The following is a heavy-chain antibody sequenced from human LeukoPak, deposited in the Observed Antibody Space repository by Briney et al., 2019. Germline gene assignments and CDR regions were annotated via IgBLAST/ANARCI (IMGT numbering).Heavy chain of an antibody. CDR1: GFTFSTFW. J-gene: IGHJ4*02. D-gene: IGHD5-12*01. Sequence: PGGSLRLSCVASGFTFSTFWMSWVRQAPGKGLEWVANIKEDGSAKYYVDSMKGRFTISRDNAKNSLYLQINSLRAEDTAVYYCARDSPGYGGYSYWGQGTLVTVSS. CDR2: IKEDGSAK. V-gene: IGHV3-7*04. CDR3: ARDSPGYGGYSY.